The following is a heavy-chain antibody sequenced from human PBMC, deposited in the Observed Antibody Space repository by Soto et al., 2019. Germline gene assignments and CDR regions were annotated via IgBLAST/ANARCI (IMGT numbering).Heavy chain of an antibody. V-gene: IGHV3-7*01. CDR2: IKRDGSEK. CDR1: GFTLSSYW. D-gene: IGHD2-15*01. CDR3: ARDCSGGICYGYYFDY. J-gene: IGHJ4*02. Sequence: EVQLVESGGGLVQLGGSLRLSCATSGFTLSSYWMSWVRQAPGKGLEWVANIKRDGSEKYYVDSVQGRFTISRDNAKNSLYRQMNSLSAEDTAVYYCARDCSGGICYGYYFDYWGQGTLVTVSS.